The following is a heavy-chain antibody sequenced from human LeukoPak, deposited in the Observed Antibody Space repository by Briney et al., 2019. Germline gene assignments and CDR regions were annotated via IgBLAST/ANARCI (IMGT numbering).Heavy chain of an antibody. CDR3: ARSIAVAVASPDY. CDR1: GYTFTGYY. CDR2: INPNSGGT. D-gene: IGHD6-19*01. V-gene: IGHV1-2*02. Sequence: GASVKVSCKASGYTFTGYYMHWVRQAPGQGLEWMGWINPNSGGTNFAQNFQGRVTMTRDTSISTAYMGLSRLRSDDTAVYYCARSIAVAVASPDYWGQGTLVTVSS. J-gene: IGHJ4*02.